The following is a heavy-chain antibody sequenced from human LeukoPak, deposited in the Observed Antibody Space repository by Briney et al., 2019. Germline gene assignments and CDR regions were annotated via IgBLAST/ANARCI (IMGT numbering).Heavy chain of an antibody. CDR1: GFTFSSYS. J-gene: IGHJ3*02. CDR2: ISSSSSYI. CDR3: ARDRITIFGVAPDAFDI. Sequence: GGSLRHSCAASGFTFSSYSMNWVRQAPGKGLEWVSSISSSSSYIYYADSVKGRFTISRDNAKNSLYLQMNSLRAEDTAVYYCARDRITIFGVAPDAFDIWGQGTMVTVSS. V-gene: IGHV3-21*01. D-gene: IGHD3-3*01.